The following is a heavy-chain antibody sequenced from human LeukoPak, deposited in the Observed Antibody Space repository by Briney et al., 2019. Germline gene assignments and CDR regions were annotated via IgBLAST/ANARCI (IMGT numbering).Heavy chain of an antibody. V-gene: IGHV3-15*01. CDR1: GFTFSNAW. J-gene: IGHJ6*02. CDR3: TTDNAPGMDV. D-gene: IGHD2-2*01. CDR2: IRDEPDGGTT. Sequence: GGSLRLSCAASGFTFSNAWMSWVRQAPGKGLEWVGLIRDEPDGGTTDYAAPVKGRFTTSRDDSKSMLYLQMNSLKTEDTAVYYCTTDNAPGMDVWGQGTTVTVSS.